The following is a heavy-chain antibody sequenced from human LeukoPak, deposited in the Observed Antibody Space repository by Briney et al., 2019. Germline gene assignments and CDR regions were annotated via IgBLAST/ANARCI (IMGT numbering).Heavy chain of an antibody. V-gene: IGHV3-30*03. D-gene: IGHD2-15*01. CDR3: ASIVVVVAATGNWFDP. CDR2: ISFDGSNK. Sequence: PGGSLRLSCAASGFTFSSYGMHWVRQAPGKGLEWVAVISFDGSNKYYADSVKGRFTISRDNSKNTLYLQMNSLRAEDTAVYYCASIVVVVAATGNWFDPWGQGTLVTVSS. CDR1: GFTFSSYG. J-gene: IGHJ5*02.